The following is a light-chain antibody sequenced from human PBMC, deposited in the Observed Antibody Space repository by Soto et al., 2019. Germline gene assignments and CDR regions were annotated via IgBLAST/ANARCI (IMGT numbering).Light chain of an antibody. CDR2: AAS. J-gene: IGKJ5*01. CDR3: QQGDSYPIT. Sequence: DIQMTQSPSSVSGSVGERVTITCRASQSISSWLGWYQQKPGTVPKLLIYAASNLQSGVPSRFSGSGAGTEFTLTITSLQPEDFGTYYCQQGDSYPITFGQGTRLEIK. CDR1: QSISSW. V-gene: IGKV1-12*01.